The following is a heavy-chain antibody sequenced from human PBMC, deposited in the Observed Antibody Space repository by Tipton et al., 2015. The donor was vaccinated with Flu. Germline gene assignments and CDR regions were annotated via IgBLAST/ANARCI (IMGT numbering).Heavy chain of an antibody. Sequence: SLRLSCAASGFTFSSYWMSWVRQAPGKGLEWVANIKQDGSEKYYVDSVKGRFTISRDNAKNSLYLQMNSLRAEDTAVYYCARGRKLNWNDGWWFDPWGQGTLVTVSS. CDR1: GFTFSSYW. CDR2: IKQDGSEK. CDR3: ARGRKLNWNDGWWFDP. J-gene: IGHJ5*02. D-gene: IGHD1-1*01. V-gene: IGHV3-7*04.